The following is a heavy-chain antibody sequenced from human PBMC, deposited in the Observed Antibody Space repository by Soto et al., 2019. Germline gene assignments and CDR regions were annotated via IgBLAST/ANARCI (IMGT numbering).Heavy chain of an antibody. CDR3: AKDLGYSYGGFFDY. CDR1: GFIFSNYG. V-gene: IGHV3-30*18. Sequence: QVQLVESGGGVVQPERSLRLSCAASGFIFSNYGMHWVRQAPGKGLEWVAVVSSAGSTKYYADSVKGRFTISRDNSKNTVFLQMNSLRAVDTAVYYCAKDLGYSYGGFFDYWGQGTLVTVSS. D-gene: IGHD5-18*01. J-gene: IGHJ4*02. CDR2: VSSAGSTK.